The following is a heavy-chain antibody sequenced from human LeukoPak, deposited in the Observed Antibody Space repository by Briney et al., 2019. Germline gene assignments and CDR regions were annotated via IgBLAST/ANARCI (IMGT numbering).Heavy chain of an antibody. CDR3: ARVRSVVPAAMVDYYYYYMDV. CDR1: GFTFSSYG. CDR2: IRYDGSNK. V-gene: IGHV3-30*02. D-gene: IGHD2-2*01. J-gene: IGHJ6*03. Sequence: GGSLRLSCAASGFTFSSYGMHWVRQAPGKGLEWVAFIRYDGSNKYYADSVKGRFTISRDNSKNTLYLQMNSLRAEDTAVYYCARVRSVVPAAMVDYYYYYMDVWGKGTTVTISS.